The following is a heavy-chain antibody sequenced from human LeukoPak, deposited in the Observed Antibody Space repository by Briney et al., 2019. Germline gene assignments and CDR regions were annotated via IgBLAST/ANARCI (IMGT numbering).Heavy chain of an antibody. CDR3: VAARGVGY. D-gene: IGHD3-10*01. CDR1: GFSVSNNY. V-gene: IGHV3-53*01. Sequence: GGFLRLSCAASGFSVSNNYMSWVRQAPGKGLEWVSVIYSGGSTYYADSVKGRFTISRDNSKNTLYLQMNSLRADDTAVYYCVAARGVGYWGQGTLVTVSS. J-gene: IGHJ4*02. CDR2: IYSGGST.